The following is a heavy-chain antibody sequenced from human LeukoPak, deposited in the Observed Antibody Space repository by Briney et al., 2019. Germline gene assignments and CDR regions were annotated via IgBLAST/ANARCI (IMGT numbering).Heavy chain of an antibody. CDR1: AGSISNYY. CDR3: ARLGPAAGTSSDY. V-gene: IGHV4-59*08. D-gene: IGHD6-13*01. J-gene: IGHJ4*02. Sequence: SETLSLTCTVSAGSISNYYWSWIRQPPGKGLEWIGYISYSGSTNYNPSLKSRVTISVDTSKNQFSLKLSSVTAADTAVYYCARLGPAAGTSSDYWGQGTLVTVSS. CDR2: ISYSGST.